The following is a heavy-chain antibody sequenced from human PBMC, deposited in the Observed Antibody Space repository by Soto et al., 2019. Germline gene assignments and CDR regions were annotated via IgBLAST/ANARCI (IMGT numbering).Heavy chain of an antibody. CDR1: GFTFSSYS. CDR3: ARVEMATIRAYYFDY. CDR2: ISSSSSYI. Sequence: GGSLRLSCAASGFTFSSYSMNWVRQAPGKGLEWVSSISSSSSYIYYADSVKGRSTISGDNAKNSLYLQMNSLRAEDTAVYYCARVEMATIRAYYFDYWGQGTLVTVSS. V-gene: IGHV3-21*01. J-gene: IGHJ4*02. D-gene: IGHD5-12*01.